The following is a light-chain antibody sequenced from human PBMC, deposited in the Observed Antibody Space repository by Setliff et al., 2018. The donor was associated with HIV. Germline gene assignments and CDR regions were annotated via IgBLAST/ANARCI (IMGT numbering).Light chain of an antibody. V-gene: IGLV2-14*03. CDR1: NSDIGSHDY. CDR3: SSHRDTNTLEV. CDR2: SVT. Sequence: QSVLTQPASVSGSPGQSITISCSGTNSDIGSHDYVSWYQQHPGQAPKLIIFSVTHRPSGVSARFSGSKSGNTASLTISGLQPEDEADYYCSSHRDTNTLEVFGTGTKVTVL. J-gene: IGLJ1*01.